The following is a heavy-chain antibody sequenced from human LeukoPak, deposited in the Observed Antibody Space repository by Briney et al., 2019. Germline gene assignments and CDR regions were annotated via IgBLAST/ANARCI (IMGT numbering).Heavy chain of an antibody. Sequence: TSETLSLTCSVSGDSISSSRYYWGWIRQPPGKGLEWIGSMSYGATTYYNSSLKSRVAISIDTSKNQISLKLNSVTAADTAMYYCAKMQERLVRSAFQIWGQGTMVTVSS. J-gene: IGHJ3*02. CDR3: AKMQERLVRSAFQI. CDR2: MSYGATT. D-gene: IGHD6-19*01. CDR1: GDSISSSRYY. V-gene: IGHV4-39*07.